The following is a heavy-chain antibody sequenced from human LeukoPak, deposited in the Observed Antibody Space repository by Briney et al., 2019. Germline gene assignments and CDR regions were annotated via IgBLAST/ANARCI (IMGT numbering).Heavy chain of an antibody. Sequence: ASVKVSCQASGYTFTSYGISWVRQAPGQGLEWTGWISAYNGNTNHAQKLHGRVTMTTATSTSTAYLELRSLRSDDTAVYYCARDNPAGIAVAGWFDPWGQGTLVTVSS. V-gene: IGHV1-18*01. CDR3: ARDNPAGIAVAGWFDP. D-gene: IGHD6-19*01. J-gene: IGHJ5*02. CDR1: GYTFTSYG. CDR2: ISAYNGNT.